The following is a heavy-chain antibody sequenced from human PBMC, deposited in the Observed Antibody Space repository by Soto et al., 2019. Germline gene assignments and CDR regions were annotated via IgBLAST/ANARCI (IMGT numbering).Heavy chain of an antibody. CDR2: IIPVFGTP. V-gene: IGHV1-69*12. J-gene: IGHJ6*02. CDR1: GGSLSNYG. D-gene: IGHD3-22*01. Sequence: QVQLVQSGAEVKKPGSSVKVSYKASGGSLSNYGISWVRQAPGQGLEWMGAIIPVFGTPNYAQKFQDRVTITAHXSTTTVYMEVRSLTSEDTAVYYCARGDATKIVVTTYYAMDVWGQGTTVTVSS. CDR3: ARGDATKIVVTTYYAMDV.